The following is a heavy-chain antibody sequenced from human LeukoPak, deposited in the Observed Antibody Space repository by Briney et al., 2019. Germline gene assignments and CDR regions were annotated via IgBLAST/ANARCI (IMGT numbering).Heavy chain of an antibody. CDR3: ARLSYAQGYYFDY. V-gene: IGHV4-39*01. Sequence: SETLSLTCTVSGGSISGSSYYWGWIRQPPGKGLEWIGSIYYSGSTYYNPSLKSRVTISVDTSKIQFSLKLSSVTAADTAVYYCARLSYAQGYYFDYWGQGTLVTVSS. CDR1: GGSISGSSYY. D-gene: IGHD3-16*01. CDR2: IYYSGST. J-gene: IGHJ4*02.